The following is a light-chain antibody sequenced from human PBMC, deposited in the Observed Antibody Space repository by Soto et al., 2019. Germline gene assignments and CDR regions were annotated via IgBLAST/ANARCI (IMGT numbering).Light chain of an antibody. CDR2: DAS. V-gene: IGKV3-11*01. CDR3: QQRVT. Sequence: PGERATLSCRTSQGLGDYLAWYQQKPGQAPRLLISDASNRATGIPARFSGSGSGTDFTLTINSLEPEDFAVYYCQQRVTFGQGTKVEIK. J-gene: IGKJ1*01. CDR1: QGLGDY.